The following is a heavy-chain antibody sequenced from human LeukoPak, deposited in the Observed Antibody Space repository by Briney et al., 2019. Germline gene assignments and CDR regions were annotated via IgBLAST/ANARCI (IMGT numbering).Heavy chain of an antibody. CDR1: GGSFSGYY. CDR2: INDSGST. J-gene: IGHJ4*02. V-gene: IGHV4-34*01. D-gene: IGHD2-15*01. Sequence: SETLSLTCAVNGGSFSGYYWSWIRQPPGKGLEWIGEINDSGSTSHNPSLKSRVSISVDTSKNQFSLKLSAVTAADTAVYYCARGLNGPRLLHWGQGTLVTVSS. CDR3: ARGLNGPRLLH.